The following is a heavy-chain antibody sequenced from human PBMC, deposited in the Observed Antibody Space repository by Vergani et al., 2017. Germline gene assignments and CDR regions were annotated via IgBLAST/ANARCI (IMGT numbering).Heavy chain of an antibody. CDR1: GFTFSSYS. Sequence: EVQLVESGGGLVQPGGSLRLSCAASGFTFSSYSMNWVRQAPGKGLEWVSGISWNSGSIGYADSVKGRFTISRDNAKNSLYLQMNSLRAEDTAVYYCAKAPGVVAATAHYYDSSGYYDYWGQGTLVTVSS. J-gene: IGHJ4*02. V-gene: IGHV3-48*04. D-gene: IGHD3-22*01. CDR2: ISWNSGSI. CDR3: AKAPGVVAATAHYYDSSGYYDY.